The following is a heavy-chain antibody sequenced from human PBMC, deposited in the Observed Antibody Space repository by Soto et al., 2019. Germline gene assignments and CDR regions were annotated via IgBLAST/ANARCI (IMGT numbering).Heavy chain of an antibody. D-gene: IGHD3-3*01. V-gene: IGHV1-2*04. Sequence: QVQLVQSGAEVKKPGASVKVSCKASGYTFTGYYMHWVRQAPGQGLEWMGWINPNSGGTNYAQKFQGWVTMTRDTSISTAYMELSRLRSDDTAVYYYARDRITIFGVAKGMDVWGQGTTVTVSS. J-gene: IGHJ6*02. CDR1: GYTFTGYY. CDR3: ARDRITIFGVAKGMDV. CDR2: INPNSGGT.